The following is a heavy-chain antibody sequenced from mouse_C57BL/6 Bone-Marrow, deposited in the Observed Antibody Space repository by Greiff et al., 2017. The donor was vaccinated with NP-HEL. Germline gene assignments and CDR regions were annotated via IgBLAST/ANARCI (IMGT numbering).Heavy chain of an antibody. J-gene: IGHJ4*01. CDR1: GFNIKDDY. Sequence: EVQLQQSGAELVRPGDSVKLSCTATGFNIKDDYMHWVKQRPEQGLEWIGWIDPENGDTEYASKFQGKATIPADTYSNTAYLQLSSLTSEDTAVYYCTTRITTVVAGGYWGQGTSVTVSS. CDR3: TTRITTVVAGGY. D-gene: IGHD1-1*01. V-gene: IGHV14-4*01. CDR2: IDPENGDT.